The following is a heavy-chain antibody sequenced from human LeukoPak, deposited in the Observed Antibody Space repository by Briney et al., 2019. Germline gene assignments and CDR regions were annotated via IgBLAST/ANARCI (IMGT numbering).Heavy chain of an antibody. CDR2: IGGGPV. V-gene: IGHV3-23*01. CDR3: ARDRRITIFGVVIRGFKGFDY. D-gene: IGHD3-3*01. Sequence: GGSLRLSCATSGITFNIFAMTWVRQAPGKGLEWVATIGGGPVYYADSVKGRFTISRDNSKNTLYLQMNSLRAEDTAVYYCARDRRITIFGVVIRGFKGFDYWGQGTLVTVSS. J-gene: IGHJ4*02. CDR1: GITFNIFA.